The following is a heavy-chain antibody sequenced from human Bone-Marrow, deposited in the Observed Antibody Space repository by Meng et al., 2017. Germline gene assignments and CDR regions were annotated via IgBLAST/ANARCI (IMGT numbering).Heavy chain of an antibody. Sequence: QITLKESGPTLVKPTQTLTLTRILSGFSLSTTGVGVGWIRQPPGKALEWLALIYWDDDQRYSPSLKSRLTITKDTPKNQVVLTMTNMDPVDTATYYCAHADSSGYYQAWGQGTLVTVSS. V-gene: IGHV2-5*02. J-gene: IGHJ4*02. CDR1: GFSLSTTGVG. CDR3: AHADSSGYYQA. D-gene: IGHD3-22*01. CDR2: IYWDDDQ.